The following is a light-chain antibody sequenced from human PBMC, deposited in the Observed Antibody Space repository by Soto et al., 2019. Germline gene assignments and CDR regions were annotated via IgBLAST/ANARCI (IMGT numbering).Light chain of an antibody. CDR1: QSVSSN. Sequence: IGLTQSPCTLSLSQGETATLSCSASQSVSSNYFAWYQQNSGQAPRLLSYGASTRATGIPASFSGSGSGTEFTLTISSLQSEDFAVYYGQQYNNWPETFGQGTKV. CDR2: GAS. V-gene: IGKV3-15*01. J-gene: IGKJ1*01. CDR3: QQYNNWPET.